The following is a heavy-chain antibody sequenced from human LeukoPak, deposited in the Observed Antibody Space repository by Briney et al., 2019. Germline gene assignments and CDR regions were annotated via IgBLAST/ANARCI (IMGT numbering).Heavy chain of an antibody. D-gene: IGHD5-12*01. CDR1: GYTFTSYY. V-gene: IGHV1-46*01. J-gene: IGHJ6*02. CDR3: ARGTTKGATGYYYYGMDV. Sequence: GAAVKVSCKASGYTFTSYYMHWVRQAPRQGLEWMGIINPSGGSTSYAQKFQGRVTMTRDTSTSTVFMEMSSLRSEDTAVYYCARGTTKGATGYYYYGMDVWGQGTTVTVSS. CDR2: INPSGGST.